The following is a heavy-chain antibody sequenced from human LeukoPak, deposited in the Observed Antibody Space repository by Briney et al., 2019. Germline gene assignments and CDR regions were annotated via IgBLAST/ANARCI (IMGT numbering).Heavy chain of an antibody. J-gene: IGHJ4*02. Sequence: SETLSLTCSVSGDSITYFYWSWIRQAAGKGLEWIGRFSSSGRTYYNPSLKSRVSMSVDTSKNQFSLKLSSVTAADTAVYYCARLSTVTTSFDYWGQGTLVTVSS. CDR2: FSSSGRT. D-gene: IGHD4-11*01. V-gene: IGHV4-4*07. CDR3: ARLSTVTTSFDY. CDR1: GDSITYFY.